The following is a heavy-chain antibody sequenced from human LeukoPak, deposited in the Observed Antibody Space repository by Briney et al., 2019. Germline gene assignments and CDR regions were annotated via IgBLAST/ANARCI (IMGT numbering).Heavy chain of an antibody. D-gene: IGHD1-26*01. CDR2: MNPNSGNT. J-gene: IGHJ6*03. CDR1: GDTFTSYD. Sequence: ASVKVSCKASGDTFTSYDINWVRQATGQGLEWMGWMNPNSGNTGYAQKFQGRVTMTRNTSISTAYMGLSSLRSEDTAVYYCARVWWELLIRYYHYYMDVWGKGTTVTVSS. V-gene: IGHV1-8*01. CDR3: ARVWWELLIRYYHYYMDV.